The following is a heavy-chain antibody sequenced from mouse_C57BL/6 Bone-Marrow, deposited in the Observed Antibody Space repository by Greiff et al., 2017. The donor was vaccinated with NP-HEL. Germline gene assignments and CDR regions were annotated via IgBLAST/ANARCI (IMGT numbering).Heavy chain of an antibody. CDR2: ISYDGSN. V-gene: IGHV3-6*01. J-gene: IGHJ2*01. Sequence: VQLKESGPGLVKPSQSLSLTCSVTGYSITSGYYWNWIRQFPGNKLEWMGYISYDGSNNYNPSLKNRISITRDTSKNQFFLKLNSVTTEDTATYYCAREIYYYGRDYFDYWGQGTTLTVSS. CDR3: AREIYYYGRDYFDY. D-gene: IGHD1-1*01. CDR1: GYSITSGYY.